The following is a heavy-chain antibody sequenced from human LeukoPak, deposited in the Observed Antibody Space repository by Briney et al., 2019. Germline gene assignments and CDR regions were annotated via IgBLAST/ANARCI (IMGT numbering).Heavy chain of an antibody. V-gene: IGHV1-2*02. Sequence: ASVKASCKASGYTFTGYYMHWVRQAPGQGLEWMGWINPNSGGTNYAQKFQGRVTMTRDTSISTAYMELSRLRSDDTAVYYCARVTFSVAGPHHFDYWGQGTLVTVSS. D-gene: IGHD6-19*01. CDR3: ARVTFSVAGPHHFDY. J-gene: IGHJ4*02. CDR2: INPNSGGT. CDR1: GYTFTGYY.